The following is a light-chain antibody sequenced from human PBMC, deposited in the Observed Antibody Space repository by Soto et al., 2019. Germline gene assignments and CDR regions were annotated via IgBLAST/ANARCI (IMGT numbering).Light chain of an antibody. Sequence: QSALTQPASVSGSPGQSITISCTGTGSDVGRYNYVSWYQQHPGRAPKLMIYEVSNLPSGVSDRFSGSKSGNTASLTISGLQAEDEADYFCTSYTSIDTTQVLFGGGTKVTV. CDR1: GSDVGRYNY. J-gene: IGLJ2*01. CDR3: TSYTSIDTTQVL. V-gene: IGLV2-14*01. CDR2: EVS.